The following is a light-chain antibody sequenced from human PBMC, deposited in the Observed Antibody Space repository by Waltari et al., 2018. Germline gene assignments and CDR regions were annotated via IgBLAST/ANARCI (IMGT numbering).Light chain of an antibody. CDR2: DTY. J-gene: IGLJ2*01. CDR3: LLSFRVARV. Sequence: HAVVTQEPSLTVSPGGTVNLTCDSSAGAVTGDHHPYWFQQKPGQAPRTLIYDTYNKHSWTPARFSVFFLGRKAALTLSATHPDDDADFYRLLSFRVARVFVGGTKVTVL. CDR1: AGAVTGDHH. V-gene: IGLV7-46*01.